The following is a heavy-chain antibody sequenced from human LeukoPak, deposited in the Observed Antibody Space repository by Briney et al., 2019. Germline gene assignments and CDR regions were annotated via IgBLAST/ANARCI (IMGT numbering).Heavy chain of an antibody. V-gene: IGHV4-38-2*02. CDR2: IYHSGST. CDR3: AREGSGSSWYPFDY. Sequence: PSETLSLTCTVSGYSISSGYYWGWIWQPPGKGLEWIGSIYHSGSTYYNPSLKSRVTISVDTSKNQFSLKLSSVTAADTAVYYCAREGSGSSWYPFDYWGQGTLVTVSS. J-gene: IGHJ4*02. CDR1: GYSISSGYY. D-gene: IGHD6-13*01.